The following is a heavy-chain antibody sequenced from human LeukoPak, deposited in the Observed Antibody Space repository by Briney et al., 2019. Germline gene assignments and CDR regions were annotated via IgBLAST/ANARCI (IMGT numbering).Heavy chain of an antibody. CDR3: AATYSSGWNFDY. Sequence: GGSLRLSCAASGFTFSSYAMSWVRQAPGKGLEWVSAISGSGGSTYYADSVKGRFTISRDSSKNTLYLQMNSLRAEDTAVYYCAATYSSGWNFDYWGQGTLVTVSS. V-gene: IGHV3-23*01. CDR1: GFTFSSYA. D-gene: IGHD6-19*01. CDR2: ISGSGGST. J-gene: IGHJ4*02.